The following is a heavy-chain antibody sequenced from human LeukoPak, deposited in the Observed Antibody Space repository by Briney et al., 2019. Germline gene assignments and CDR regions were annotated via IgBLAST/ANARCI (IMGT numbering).Heavy chain of an antibody. V-gene: IGHV4-30-4*01. Sequence: PSETLSLTCTVSGGSISSSSYYWSWIRQPPGKGLEWIGYIYYSGSTYYNPSLKSQVTISVDTSKNQFSLKLSSVTAADTAVYYCASPDYSSGWVFFDYWGQGTLVTVSS. CDR1: GGSISSSSYY. CDR2: IYYSGST. J-gene: IGHJ4*02. D-gene: IGHD6-19*01. CDR3: ASPDYSSGWVFFDY.